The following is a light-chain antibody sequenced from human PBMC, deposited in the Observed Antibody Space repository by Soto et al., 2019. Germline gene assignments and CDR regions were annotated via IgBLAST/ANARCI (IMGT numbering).Light chain of an antibody. Sequence: QSVLTQPASVSGSPGQSITISCTGTSSDVGSYNLVSWYQQHPGKAPKLMIYEGSKRPSGVSNRFSGSKSGNTASLTISGLQAEDEADYYCQSYDSSFVLFGGGTKLTVL. CDR2: EGS. V-gene: IGLV2-23*01. CDR3: QSYDSSFVL. CDR1: SSDVGSYNL. J-gene: IGLJ2*01.